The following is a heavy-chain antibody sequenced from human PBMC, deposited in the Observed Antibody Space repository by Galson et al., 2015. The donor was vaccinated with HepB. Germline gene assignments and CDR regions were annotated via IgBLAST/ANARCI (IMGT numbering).Heavy chain of an antibody. CDR3: AGEIVATGRGGGSYYYGMDV. D-gene: IGHD5-12*01. Sequence: LSLTCTVSGGSISSGDYYWSWIRQPPGKGLEWIGYIYYSGSTYYNPSLKSRVTISVDTSKNQFSLKLSSVTAADTAVYYCAGEIVATGRGGGSYYYGMDVWGQGTTVTVSS. CDR2: IYYSGST. CDR1: GGSISSGDYY. V-gene: IGHV4-30-4*01. J-gene: IGHJ6*02.